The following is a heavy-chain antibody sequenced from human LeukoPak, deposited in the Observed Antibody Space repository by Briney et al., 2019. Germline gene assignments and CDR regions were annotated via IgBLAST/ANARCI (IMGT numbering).Heavy chain of an antibody. Sequence: ASVKVSCKASGYTFIGYYIHWVRQAPGQGLEWMGWINPNSGGTNYAQKFQGRVTMTRDTSISTAYMELSRLRSDDTAVYYCARDFGGYYYYYMDVWGKGTTVTISS. CDR1: GYTFIGYY. V-gene: IGHV1-2*02. CDR3: ARDFGGYYYYYMDV. D-gene: IGHD3-22*01. J-gene: IGHJ6*03. CDR2: INPNSGGT.